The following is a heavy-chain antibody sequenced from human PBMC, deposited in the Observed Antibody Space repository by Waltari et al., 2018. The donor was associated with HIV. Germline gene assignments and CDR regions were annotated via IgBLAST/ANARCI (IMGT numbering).Heavy chain of an antibody. J-gene: IGHJ5*02. CDR2: IYPSGNIYQMGRT. D-gene: IGHD3-16*01. Sequence: QLQLQESGSGLVKPSQTLSLTCAVSGGSISNGGYSWSWIRQSPGKGLEWLGYIYPSGNIYQMGRTHYNPSLRSRVTISIDISKNQFSLSLTSVTAADTAMYYCATIPWGDNYFDPWGQGTLVSVSS. CDR3: ATIPWGDNYFDP. CDR1: GGSISNGGYS. V-gene: IGHV4-30-2*06.